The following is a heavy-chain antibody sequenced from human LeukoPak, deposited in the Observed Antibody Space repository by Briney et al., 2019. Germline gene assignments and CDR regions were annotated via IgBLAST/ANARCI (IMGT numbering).Heavy chain of an antibody. D-gene: IGHD6-13*01. CDR1: GFTFSSYS. J-gene: IGHJ4*02. CDR3: ARDGGSSSWYYFDY. V-gene: IGHV3-48*01. CDR2: ISSSSSSI. Sequence: GGSLRLSCAASGFTFSSYSMNWVRQAPGKGLEWVSYISSSSSSIYYADSVKGRFTISRDNAKNSLYLQMNSLRAEDTAVYYCARDGGSSSWYYFDYWGQGTLVTVSS.